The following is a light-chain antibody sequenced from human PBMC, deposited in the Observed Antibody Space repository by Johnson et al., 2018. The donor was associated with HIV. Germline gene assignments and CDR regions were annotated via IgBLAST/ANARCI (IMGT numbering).Light chain of an antibody. J-gene: IGLJ1*01. V-gene: IGLV1-51*01. CDR1: SSNIGYNY. CDR2: DNN. Sequence: QAVLTQPPSVSAAPGQKVTISCSGSSSNIGYNYVSWYQQLPGTAPKLLIYDNNKRPSGIPDRFSGSKSGTSATLGITGLPTGDEADYYCGTWDSSLSAYVFATATTVTGL. CDR3: GTWDSSLSAYV.